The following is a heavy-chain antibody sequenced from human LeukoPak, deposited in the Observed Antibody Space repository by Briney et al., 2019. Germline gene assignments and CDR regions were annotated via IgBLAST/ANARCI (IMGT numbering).Heavy chain of an antibody. CDR2: IYSGGST. CDR3: ARVRRAVAGKYYYYYYYMDV. J-gene: IGHJ6*03. CDR1: GFTFSSYA. Sequence: GGSLRLSCAASGFTFSSYAMHWVRQAPGKGLEWVSVIYSGGSTYYADSVKGRFTISRDNSKNTLYLQMNSLRAEDTAVYYCARVRRAVAGKYYYYYYYMDVWGKGTTVTISS. D-gene: IGHD6-19*01. V-gene: IGHV3-66*01.